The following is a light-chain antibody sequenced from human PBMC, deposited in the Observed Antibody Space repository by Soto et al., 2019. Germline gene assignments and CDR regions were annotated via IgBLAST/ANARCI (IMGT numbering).Light chain of an antibody. CDR2: DTS. V-gene: IGKV3-11*01. CDR1: QSVSSS. Sequence: IVLTQSPATLSFSPGDRATLSCRASQSVSSSLGWYQQKPGQAPRLLIYDTSNRATGIPARFSGSGSGTDFTLTISSLEPEEFAVYYCQQRSNWPLTFGGGTKVDIK. J-gene: IGKJ4*01. CDR3: QQRSNWPLT.